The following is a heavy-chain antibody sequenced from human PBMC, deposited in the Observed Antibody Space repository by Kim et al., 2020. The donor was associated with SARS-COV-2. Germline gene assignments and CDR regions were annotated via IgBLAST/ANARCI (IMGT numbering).Heavy chain of an antibody. D-gene: IGHD3-10*01. Sequence: PHPKSRVTLSVDPSKNQFSLKLSSVTAADTAVYYCARGGFSRVRGVPLGYWGQGTLVTVSS. V-gene: IGHV4-34*01. CDR3: ARGGFSRVRGVPLGY. J-gene: IGHJ4*02.